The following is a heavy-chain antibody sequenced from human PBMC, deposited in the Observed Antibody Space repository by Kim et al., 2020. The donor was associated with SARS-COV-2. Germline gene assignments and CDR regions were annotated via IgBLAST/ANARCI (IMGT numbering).Heavy chain of an antibody. CDR1: GYAFSTYY. Sequence: ASVKVSCKTSGYAFSTYYINWVRLAPGQGLEWMGVINPTAGNTRYAQRFQGRVTLTTDTSTATVYMELSSLRSEDTAVYYCARAYPPPEYCTTLRCQINFSGMDVWGQGTAVTVSS. D-gene: IGHD2-8*01. CDR3: ARAYPPPEYCTTLRCQINFSGMDV. CDR2: INPTAGNT. V-gene: IGHV1-46*01. J-gene: IGHJ6*02.